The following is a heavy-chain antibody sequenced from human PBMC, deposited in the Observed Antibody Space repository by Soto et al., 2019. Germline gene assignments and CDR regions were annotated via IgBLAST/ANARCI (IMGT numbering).Heavy chain of an antibody. CDR1: GGTFSSYA. V-gene: IGHV1-69*06. J-gene: IGHJ6*02. CDR2: IIPIFGTA. CDR3: ARETHRHVLRFLEWLSYYYGIDV. Sequence: GASVKVSCKASGGTFSSYAISWVRQAPGQGLEWMGGIIPIFGTANYAQKFQGRVTITADKSTSTAYMELSSLRSEDTAVYYCARETHRHVLRFLEWLSYYYGIDVWGQGTTVTVSS. D-gene: IGHD3-3*01.